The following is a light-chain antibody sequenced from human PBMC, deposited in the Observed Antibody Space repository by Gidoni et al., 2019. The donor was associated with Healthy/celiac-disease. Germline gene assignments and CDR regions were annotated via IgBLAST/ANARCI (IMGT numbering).Light chain of an antibody. J-gene: IGLJ2*01. V-gene: IGLV2-14*01. Sequence: QSALTQPASVSGSPGQSITLSCTGTSSDVGGYNYVSWYQPHPGKAPKLMIYEVSNRPSGVSNRFSGSKSGNTASLTISGLQAEDEADYYCSSYTSSSTPRVVFGGGTKLTVL. CDR2: EVS. CDR3: SSYTSSSTPRVV. CDR1: SSDVGGYNY.